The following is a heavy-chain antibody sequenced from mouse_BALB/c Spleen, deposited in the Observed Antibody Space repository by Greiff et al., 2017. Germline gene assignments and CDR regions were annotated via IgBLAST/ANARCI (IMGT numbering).Heavy chain of an antibody. V-gene: IGHV1-4*01. D-gene: IGHD1-1*01. CDR2: INPSSGYT. CDR1: GYTFTSYT. CDR3: ATTVVDAMDY. Sequence: QVQLQQSGAELARPGASVKMSCKASGYTFTSYTMHWVKQRPGQGLEWIGYINPSSGYTNYNQKFKDKATLTADKSSSTAYMQLSSLTSEDSAVYYCATTVVDAMDYWGQGTSDTISS. J-gene: IGHJ4*01.